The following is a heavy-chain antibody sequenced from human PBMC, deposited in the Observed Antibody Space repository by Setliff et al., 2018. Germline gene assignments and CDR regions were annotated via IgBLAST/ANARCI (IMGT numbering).Heavy chain of an antibody. D-gene: IGHD6-6*01. CDR3: ARGRNVAARLLDS. Sequence: SETLSLTCAAYGGTFSDYYWTWIRQPPGKGLGWVGKINHRGSTNYNPSLKSRVTISVDTSKDQFSLKLISMTAADTAVYYCARGRNVAARLLDSWGQGTLVTVSS. V-gene: IGHV4-34*01. CDR1: GGTFSDYY. CDR2: INHRGST. J-gene: IGHJ4*02.